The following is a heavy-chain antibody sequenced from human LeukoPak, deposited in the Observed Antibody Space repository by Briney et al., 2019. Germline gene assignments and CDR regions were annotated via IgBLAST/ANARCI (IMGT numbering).Heavy chain of an antibody. D-gene: IGHD2-2*01. J-gene: IGHJ5*02. Sequence: ASVKVSCKASGYTFTSYYMHWVRQAPGRGLEWMGIINPSGGSTSYAQKFQGRVTMTRDTSTSTVYMELSSLRSEDTAVYYCARGLYIVVVPAANGQGWFDPWGQGTLVTVSS. CDR2: INPSGGST. CDR3: ARGLYIVVVPAANGQGWFDP. V-gene: IGHV1-46*01. CDR1: GYTFTSYY.